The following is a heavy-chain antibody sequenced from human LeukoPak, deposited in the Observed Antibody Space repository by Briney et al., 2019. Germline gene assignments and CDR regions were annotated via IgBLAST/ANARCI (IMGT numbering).Heavy chain of an antibody. CDR2: IYSGGST. CDR1: GFTFNNYA. Sequence: GGSLRLSCAASGFTFNNYAMSWVRQTPGKGLEWVSVIYSGGSTYYADSVKGRFTISRHNSKNTLYLQMNSLRAEDTAVYYCAREGYCSGGSCYSGILDYWGQGTLVTVSS. D-gene: IGHD2-15*01. V-gene: IGHV3-53*04. J-gene: IGHJ4*02. CDR3: AREGYCSGGSCYSGILDY.